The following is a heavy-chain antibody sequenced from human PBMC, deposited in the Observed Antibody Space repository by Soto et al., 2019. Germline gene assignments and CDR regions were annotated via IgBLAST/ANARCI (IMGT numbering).Heavy chain of an antibody. D-gene: IGHD6-13*01. CDR1: GYTFPRYA. CDR3: ATGQQVRMADI. J-gene: IGHJ3*02. Sequence: GASVKVSCKAAGYTFPRYAFSWVRQAPGQGLEWMGWISAYNGNTNYAQKFQGRVTMTTDTSTSTAYMELRSLRSDDTAVYFCATGQQVRMADIWGQGTMVTVSS. CDR2: ISAYNGNT. V-gene: IGHV1-18*01.